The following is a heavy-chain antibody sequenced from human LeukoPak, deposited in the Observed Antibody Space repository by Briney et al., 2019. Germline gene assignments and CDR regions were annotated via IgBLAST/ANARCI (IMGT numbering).Heavy chain of an antibody. CDR1: GFTFGDYA. V-gene: IGHV3-49*04. Sequence: PGRSLRLSCTASGFTFGDYAMSWVRQAPGKGLEGVGFIRSKAYGGTTEYAASVKGRFTISRDDSKSTAYLQMNSLKTEDTAVYYCTRDSSGYDSNDYWGQGTLVTVSS. CDR3: TRDSSGYDSNDY. CDR2: IRSKAYGGTT. D-gene: IGHD5-12*01. J-gene: IGHJ4*02.